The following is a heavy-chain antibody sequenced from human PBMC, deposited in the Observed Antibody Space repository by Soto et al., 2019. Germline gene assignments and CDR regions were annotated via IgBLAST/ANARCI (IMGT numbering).Heavy chain of an antibody. CDR3: ARDRGHCSSTSCSLYYYYGMDV. V-gene: IGHV4-31*03. Sequence: QVQLQESGPGLVKPSQTLSLTCTVSGGSISSGGYYWSWIRQHPGKGLEWIGYIYYSGSTYYNQSFKSRVTITVDTSKNQFSLKLSSVTAADTAVYYCARDRGHCSSTSCSLYYYYGMDVWGQGTTVNVSS. J-gene: IGHJ6*02. CDR2: IYYSGST. CDR1: GGSISSGGYY. D-gene: IGHD2-2*01.